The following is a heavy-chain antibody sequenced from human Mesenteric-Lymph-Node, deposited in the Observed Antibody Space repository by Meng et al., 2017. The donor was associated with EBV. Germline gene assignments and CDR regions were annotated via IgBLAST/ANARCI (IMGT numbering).Heavy chain of an antibody. CDR2: IYSDGST. CDR1: GFTFSDYY. J-gene: IGHJ4*02. D-gene: IGHD5-24*01. V-gene: IGHV3-66*01. Sequence: VQLVASWGGVVKPGGSLGLSCAASGFTFSDYYMSWIRQAPGKGLEWVSLIYSDGSTSYADSVKGRFTISRDNSKNTLYLQMNSLRAEDTAVYYCASVVEMATYWGQGTLVTVSS. CDR3: ASVVEMATY.